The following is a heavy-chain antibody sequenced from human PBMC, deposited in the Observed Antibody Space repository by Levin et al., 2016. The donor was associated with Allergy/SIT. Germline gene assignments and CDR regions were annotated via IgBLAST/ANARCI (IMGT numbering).Heavy chain of an antibody. CDR1: GFTFSDFY. V-gene: IGHV3-11*06. D-gene: IGHD6-13*01. J-gene: IGHJ6*03. CDR3: ATAATGPRHYYHYYMDV. CDR2: ISSSGTYT. Sequence: GGSLRLSCAASGFTFSDFYMTWIRQAPGKGLEWVSDISSSGTYTNYADSVKGRFTISRDNAKNSLHLQMNSLRVEDAAVYYCATAATGPRHYYHYYMDVWGTGTTVTVSS.